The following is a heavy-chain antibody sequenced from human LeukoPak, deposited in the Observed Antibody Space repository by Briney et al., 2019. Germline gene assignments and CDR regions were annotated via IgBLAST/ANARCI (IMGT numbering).Heavy chain of an antibody. J-gene: IGHJ4*02. V-gene: IGHV4-31*03. CDR2: IYDSGST. Sequence: SETLSLTCTVSGGSISSGGSYWPWIRQHPGKGLEWIGYIYDSGSTSYNPSVKSRITTSVDTSKNQFSLKLSSVTAADTAVYYCARGCNYLWDYFDYWGQGTLVTVSS. CDR3: ARGCNYLWDYFDY. CDR1: GGSISSGGSY. D-gene: IGHD4-11*01.